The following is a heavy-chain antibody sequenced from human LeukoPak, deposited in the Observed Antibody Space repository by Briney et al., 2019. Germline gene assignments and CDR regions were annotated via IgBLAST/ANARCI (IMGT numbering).Heavy chain of an antibody. J-gene: IGHJ3*02. D-gene: IGHD4-23*01. V-gene: IGHV1-46*01. Sequence: ASVKVSRKASGYTFTSYYMHWVRQAPGQGLEWMGIINPSGGSTSYAQKFQGRATMTRDTSTSTVYMELSSLRSEDTAVYYCARVSRTVVTHKAAAFDIWGQGTMVTLTS. CDR1: GYTFTSYY. CDR2: INPSGGST. CDR3: ARVSRTVVTHKAAAFDI.